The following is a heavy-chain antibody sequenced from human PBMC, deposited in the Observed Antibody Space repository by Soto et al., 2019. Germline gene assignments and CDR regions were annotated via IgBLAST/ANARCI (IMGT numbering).Heavy chain of an antibody. D-gene: IGHD6-19*01. V-gene: IGHV4-59*01. J-gene: IGHJ1*01. Sequence: SETLSLTWTVSGGSIKSYYWNWIRQPPGKGLEWSGNIYYSGSINYNPSLKRRVTISVDTAKNQFSLKLSSVTAADTGLYYCPRARGTYSSRDAAYFQHWGQGTLVTVSS. CDR2: IYYSGSI. CDR1: GGSIKSYY. CDR3: PRARGTYSSRDAAYFQH.